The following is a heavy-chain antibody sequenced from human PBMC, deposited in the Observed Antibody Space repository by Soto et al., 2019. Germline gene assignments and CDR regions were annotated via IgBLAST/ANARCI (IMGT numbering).Heavy chain of an antibody. D-gene: IGHD3-10*01. V-gene: IGHV1-69*01. Sequence: QVQLVQSGAEVKKPGSSVKVSCKASGGTFSSYAISWVRQAPGQGLEWMGGIIPIFGTANYAQKFQGRVTITADESTSTSYMELSSLRSEDTAVYYCARDSPPLGSYSYYYYGMDVWGQGTTVTVSS. CDR2: IIPIFGTA. J-gene: IGHJ6*02. CDR3: ARDSPPLGSYSYYYYGMDV. CDR1: GGTFSSYA.